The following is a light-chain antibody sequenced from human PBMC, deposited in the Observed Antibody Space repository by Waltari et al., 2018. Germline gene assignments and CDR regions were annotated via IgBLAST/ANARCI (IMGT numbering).Light chain of an antibody. V-gene: IGLV8-61*01. CDR1: SGSVSSTSY. J-gene: IGLJ3*02. CDR3: SMYMGSGIWV. Sequence: QTVLTQEPSLSVSPGGTVTLTCALSSGSVSSTSYATWYQQTTGQTPRPRVYKGNGRASGVPDPFSGSIVGNKAALTITGAQADDESDYYCSMYMGSGIWVFGGGTKLTVL. CDR2: KGN.